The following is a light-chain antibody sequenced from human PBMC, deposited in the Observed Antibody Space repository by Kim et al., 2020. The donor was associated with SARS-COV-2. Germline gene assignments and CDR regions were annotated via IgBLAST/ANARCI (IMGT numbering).Light chain of an antibody. J-gene: IGKJ3*01. V-gene: IGKV1-39*01. Sequence: SAYVGDRVIIACRASQDISNYLNWYQQKPGKAPKLLIWAASTLQSGVPSRFSGRGSGTEFTLTIRSLEFEDFATYYCQQSFTTPGFGPGTKVDIK. CDR2: AAS. CDR1: QDISNY. CDR3: QQSFTTPG.